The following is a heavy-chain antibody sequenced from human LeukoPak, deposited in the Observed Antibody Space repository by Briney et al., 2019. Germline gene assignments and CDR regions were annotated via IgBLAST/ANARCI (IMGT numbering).Heavy chain of an antibody. CDR3: ARVQLEHHPYAFDI. D-gene: IGHD1-1*01. CDR1: GGTFSSYA. Sequence: VASVKVSCKASGGTFSSYAISWVRQAPGQGLEWMGGIIPIFGTANYAQKFQGRVTITADESTSTAYMELSSLRSEDTAVYYCARVQLEHHPYAFDIWGQGTMVTVSS. CDR2: IIPIFGTA. V-gene: IGHV1-69*13. J-gene: IGHJ3*02.